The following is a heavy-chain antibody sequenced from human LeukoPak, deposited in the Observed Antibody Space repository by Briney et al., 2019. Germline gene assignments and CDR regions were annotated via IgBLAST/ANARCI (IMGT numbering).Heavy chain of an antibody. CDR1: GFTFDDYG. CDR2: INWNGGST. V-gene: IGHV3-20*01. Sequence: GGSLRLSCAASGFTFDDYGMSWVRHAPGKGLEWVSGINWNGGSTGYADSVKGRFTISRDNAKNSLYLQMNSLRAEDTALYHCARVRGEIVGASDYWGQGTLVTVSS. J-gene: IGHJ4*02. CDR3: ARVRGEIVGASDY. D-gene: IGHD1-26*01.